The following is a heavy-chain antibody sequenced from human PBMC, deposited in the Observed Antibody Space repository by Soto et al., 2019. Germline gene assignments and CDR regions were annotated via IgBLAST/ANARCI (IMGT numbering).Heavy chain of an antibody. CDR1: GYTFTGYY. CDR2: INPNSGGT. V-gene: IGHV1-2*04. Sequence: ASVKVSCKASGYTFTGYYMHWLRQAPGQGLEWMGWINPNSGGTNYAQKFQGWVTMTRDTSISTAYMELSRLRSDDTAVYYCARAVVVAAANYGMDVWGQGTTVTVSS. J-gene: IGHJ6*02. D-gene: IGHD2-15*01. CDR3: ARAVVVAAANYGMDV.